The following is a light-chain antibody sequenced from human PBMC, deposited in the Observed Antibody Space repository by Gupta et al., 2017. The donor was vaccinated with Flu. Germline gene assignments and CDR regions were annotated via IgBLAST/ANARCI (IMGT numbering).Light chain of an antibody. CDR2: LNSDGSH. CDR3: QTWGSGIQV. V-gene: IGLV4-69*01. CDR1: SGHSAYA. Sequence: QLMLTQSPSASASLGASVKLTCTLSSGHSAYAIAWHQQQPEKGPRYLMKLNSDGSHRKGDGIPDRFSGSSSGAERYLIISSLQAADEADYYCQTWGSGIQVFGGGTKLTVL. J-gene: IGLJ3*02.